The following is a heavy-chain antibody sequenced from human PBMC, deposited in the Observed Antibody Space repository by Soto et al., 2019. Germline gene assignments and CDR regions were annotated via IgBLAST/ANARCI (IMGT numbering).Heavy chain of an antibody. CDR2: ISYDGSNK. CDR1: GFTFSSYG. Sequence: PGGSLRLSCAASGFTFSSYGMHWVRQAPGKGLEWVAVISYDGSNKYYADSVKGRFTISRDNSKNTLYLQMNSLRAEDTAVYYCAKGVSSSMTTQEYYFDYWGQGTLVTVSS. D-gene: IGHD4-17*01. V-gene: IGHV3-30*18. CDR3: AKGVSSSMTTQEYYFDY. J-gene: IGHJ4*02.